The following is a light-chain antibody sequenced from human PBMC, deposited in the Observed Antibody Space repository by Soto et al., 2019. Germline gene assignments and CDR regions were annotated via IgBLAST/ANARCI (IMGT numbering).Light chain of an antibody. CDR1: QSVSSN. Sequence: IVRTQSPATLSVSPGERAPLSCRASQSVSSNLAWYQQKGGQAPRLLIHGASSRATGIPDRFSGSGSGTDFTLTISRLEPEDFAVYYCQQYGSSPRTFGQGAKV. CDR3: QQYGSSPRT. J-gene: IGKJ1*01. CDR2: GAS. V-gene: IGKV3-20*01.